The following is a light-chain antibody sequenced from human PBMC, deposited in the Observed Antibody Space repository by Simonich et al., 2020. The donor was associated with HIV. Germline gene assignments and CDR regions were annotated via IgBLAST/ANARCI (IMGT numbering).Light chain of an antibody. J-gene: IGKJ2*02. V-gene: IGKV3-20*01. CDR1: QSVRRNF. CDR2: GAS. CDR3: QQYGSSPGT. Sequence: IVLTQSPGTLSLSPGERATLSCRASQSVRRNFVDWDQQKPGLAPMLFIYGASSRATGIPDRVSGRGTGTGFTLTISRLEPEDFAVYDCQQYGSSPGTFGQGTNLEIK.